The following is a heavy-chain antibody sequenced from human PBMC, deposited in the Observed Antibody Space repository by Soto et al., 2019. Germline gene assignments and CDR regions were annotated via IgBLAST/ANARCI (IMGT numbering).Heavy chain of an antibody. CDR3: AKQGGSGHSYYFDY. Sequence: EVQLVESGGVVVQPGGSLRLSCAASGFTFDDYTMHWVRHAPGKGLEWVSLISWDGGSTYYADSVKGRFTIASNNSKNALYLQTNSQRTDETSLYYSAKQGGSGHSYYFDYCGQGTLVTVSS. J-gene: IGHJ4*02. CDR1: GFTFDDYT. CDR2: ISWDGGST. V-gene: IGHV3-43*01. D-gene: IGHD2-15*01.